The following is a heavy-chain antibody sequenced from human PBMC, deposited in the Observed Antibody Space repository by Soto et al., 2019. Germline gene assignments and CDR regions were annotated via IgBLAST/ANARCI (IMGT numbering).Heavy chain of an antibody. Sequence: VGSLRLSCADFCFTFSSYGMHWVRQAPGKGLEWVAIIWHDGNNKFYRDSVKGRFNISRDNSKNRVDLQMNSLRAEDTAVYYCYCDILVASDPYGLDVWGQGIQVTVSS. CDR3: YCDILVASDPYGLDV. CDR1: CFTFSSYG. D-gene: IGHD2-15*01. CDR2: IWHDGNNK. V-gene: IGHV3-33*08. J-gene: IGHJ6*02.